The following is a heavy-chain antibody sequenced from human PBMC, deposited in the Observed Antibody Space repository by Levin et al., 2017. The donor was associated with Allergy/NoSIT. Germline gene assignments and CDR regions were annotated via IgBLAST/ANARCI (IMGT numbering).Heavy chain of an antibody. V-gene: IGHV4-61*01. CDR1: GGSVSSGTYY. D-gene: IGHD3-10*01. CDR2: IYYSGST. Sequence: SETLSLTCTVSGGSVSSGTYYWSWIRQPPGKGLEWIGYIYYSGSTNYNPSLKSRVTISVDTSKNKFSLNLSSVTAADTALSYCARVDPPYGSGGAYYFDYWGQGTLVTVSS. CDR3: ARVDPPYGSGGAYYFDY. J-gene: IGHJ4*02.